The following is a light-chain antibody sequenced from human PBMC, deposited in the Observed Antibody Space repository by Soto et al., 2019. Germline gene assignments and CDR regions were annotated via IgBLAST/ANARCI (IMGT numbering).Light chain of an antibody. CDR1: QDIGTW. CDR2: GAS. V-gene: IGKV1-12*01. CDR3: QQANSFPLS. J-gene: IGKJ4*01. Sequence: DIPMTQSPSSLSASVGDRVTITCRASQDIGTWLAWYQQKPGNAPKLLISGASSLQSGVPSRFSGSGSGIDFTLTISSLQTEDLANYYCQQANSFPLSFGGGTTVEIK.